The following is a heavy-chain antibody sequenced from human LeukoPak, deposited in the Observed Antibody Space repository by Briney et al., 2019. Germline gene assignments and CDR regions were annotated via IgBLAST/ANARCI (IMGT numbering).Heavy chain of an antibody. CDR3: AKRRVVIRVILVGFHKEAYYFDS. Sequence: PGGSLRLSCAVSGITLSNYGMSWVRQAPGKGLEWVAGISDSGGSTNYADSVKGRFTISRDNPKNTLYLQMNSLRAEDTAVYFCAKRRVVIRVILVGFHKEAYYFDSWGQGALVTVSS. V-gene: IGHV3-23*01. J-gene: IGHJ4*02. CDR1: GITLSNYG. CDR2: ISDSGGST. D-gene: IGHD3-22*01.